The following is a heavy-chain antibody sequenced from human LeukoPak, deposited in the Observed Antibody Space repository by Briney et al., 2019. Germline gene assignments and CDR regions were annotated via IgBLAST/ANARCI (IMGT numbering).Heavy chain of an antibody. V-gene: IGHV1-46*01. CDR2: INPSGGST. D-gene: IGHD3-22*01. J-gene: IGHJ4*02. CDR1: GYTITRYY. Sequence: ASVKGSCKASGYTITRYYMHWVRQAPGQGLEWMGIINPSGGSTSYAQKFQGRVTMTSDTSTSTVYMELSSLRSEDTAVYYCARGTSSGYCTHWGQGTLVTVSS. CDR3: ARGTSSGYCTH.